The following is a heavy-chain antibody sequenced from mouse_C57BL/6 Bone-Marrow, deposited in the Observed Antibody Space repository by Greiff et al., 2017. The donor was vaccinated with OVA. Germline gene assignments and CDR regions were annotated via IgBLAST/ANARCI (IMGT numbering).Heavy chain of an antibody. CDR3: ARKDAYYYGSGADY. V-gene: IGHV1-59*01. D-gene: IGHD1-1*01. CDR1: GYTFTSYW. CDR2: IDPSDSYT. Sequence: QVQLQQPGAELVRPGTSVKLSCKASGYTFTSYWMHWVKQRPGQGLEWIGVIDPSDSYTNYNQKFKGKATLTVDTSSSTAYMQLSSLTSEDSAVYYCARKDAYYYGSGADYWGQGTTLTVSS. J-gene: IGHJ2*01.